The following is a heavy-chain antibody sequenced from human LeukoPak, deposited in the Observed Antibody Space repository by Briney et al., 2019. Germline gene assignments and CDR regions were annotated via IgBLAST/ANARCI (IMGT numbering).Heavy chain of an antibody. V-gene: IGHV3-23*01. Sequence: GGSLRLSCGVSGFTFSSYAVSWVRQAPGKGLEWVSLISAISGISYYADSVKGRFTISRDNANTTLYLQMNSLRAEDTAVYYCAKVKSAVVPIFDYWGQGTQVTVSS. D-gene: IGHD3-22*01. CDR2: ISAISGIS. J-gene: IGHJ4*02. CDR1: GFTFSSYA. CDR3: AKVKSAVVPIFDY.